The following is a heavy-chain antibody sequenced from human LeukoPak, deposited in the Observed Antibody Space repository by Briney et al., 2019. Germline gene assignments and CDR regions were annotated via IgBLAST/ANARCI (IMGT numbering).Heavy chain of an antibody. Sequence: PGGSLRLSCAASGXTVSSNYMSWVRQAPGKGREWVSVVYAGGTTYYADSVKGRFTISRDISKNTLYLQMNNLRAEDTAVYYCARGVGYADYPFDYWGQGTLVTVSA. D-gene: IGHD4-17*01. CDR1: GXTVSSNY. J-gene: IGHJ4*02. CDR3: ARGVGYADYPFDY. V-gene: IGHV3-66*01. CDR2: VYAGGTT.